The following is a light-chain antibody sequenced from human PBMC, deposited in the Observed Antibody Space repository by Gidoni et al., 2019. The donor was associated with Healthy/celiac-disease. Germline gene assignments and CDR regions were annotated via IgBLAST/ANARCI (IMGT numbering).Light chain of an antibody. CDR3: MQALQTPFT. Sequence: DIVMTQPPLSLPVTPGAPASISCRSSQSLLHSHGYNYFDWYLQKPGQSPQLLIYLGSNLASGVPDRFSGSGSGTDFTLKISRVEAEDVGVYYCMQALQTPFTFGPGTKVDIK. J-gene: IGKJ3*01. V-gene: IGKV2-28*01. CDR1: QSLLHSHGYNY. CDR2: LGS.